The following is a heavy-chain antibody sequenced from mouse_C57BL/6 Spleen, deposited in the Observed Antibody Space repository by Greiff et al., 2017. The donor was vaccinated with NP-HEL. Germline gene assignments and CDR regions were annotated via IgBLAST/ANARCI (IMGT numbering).Heavy chain of an antibody. CDR3: ARDYYGSSYRDRGY. D-gene: IGHD1-1*01. V-gene: IGHV1-72*01. Sequence: QVQLKQPGAELVKPGASVKLSCKASGYTFTSYWMHWVKQRPGRGLEWIGRIDPNSGGTKYNEKFKSKATLTVDKPSSTAYMQLSSLTSEDSAVYYCARDYYGSSYRDRGYWGQGTTLTVSS. J-gene: IGHJ2*01. CDR2: IDPNSGGT. CDR1: GYTFTSYW.